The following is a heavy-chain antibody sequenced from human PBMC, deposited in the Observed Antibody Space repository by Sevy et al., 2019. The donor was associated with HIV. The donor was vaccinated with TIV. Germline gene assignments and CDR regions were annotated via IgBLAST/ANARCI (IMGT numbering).Heavy chain of an antibody. CDR1: GFTFSSYA. J-gene: IGHJ6*04. Sequence: GESLKISCAASGFTFSSYAMSWVRQAPGKGLEWVSAISGRGGSTYYADSVKGRFTISRDNSKNTLYLQMNSLRAEDTAVYYCAKDPPIVVVPAAIVDVWGKGTTVTVSS. CDR3: AKDPPIVVVPAAIVDV. D-gene: IGHD2-2*01. V-gene: IGHV3-23*01. CDR2: ISGRGGST.